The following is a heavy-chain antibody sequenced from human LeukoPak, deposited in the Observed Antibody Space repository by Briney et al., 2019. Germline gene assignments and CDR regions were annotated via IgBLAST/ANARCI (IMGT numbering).Heavy chain of an antibody. CDR3: ARDRHKYNYDSGGYPPY. Sequence: GGSLRLSCAASGFAFGHYTMHWVRQAPGKGLEWVSLISWDGGNTYYADSVKGRFTISRDNAKNSLYLQMNSLRVEDTAVYYCARDRHKYNYDSGGYPPYWGQGTLVTVSS. CDR1: GFAFGHYT. CDR2: ISWDGGNT. V-gene: IGHV3-43*01. D-gene: IGHD3-22*01. J-gene: IGHJ4*02.